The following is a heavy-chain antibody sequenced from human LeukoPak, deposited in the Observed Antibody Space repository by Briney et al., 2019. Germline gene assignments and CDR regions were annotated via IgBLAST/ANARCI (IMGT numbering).Heavy chain of an antibody. CDR3: ARNDYFGINNGMDV. D-gene: IGHD2/OR15-2a*01. Sequence: SETLSLTCTVSGGSVSSGSYYWSWIRQPPGKGLEWIGYIYYSGSTNYNPSLKSRVTISVDTSKNQFSLRLSSVTAADTAVYYCARNDYFGINNGMDVWGQGTTVTVS. V-gene: IGHV4-61*01. J-gene: IGHJ6*02. CDR1: GGSVSSGSYY. CDR2: IYYSGST.